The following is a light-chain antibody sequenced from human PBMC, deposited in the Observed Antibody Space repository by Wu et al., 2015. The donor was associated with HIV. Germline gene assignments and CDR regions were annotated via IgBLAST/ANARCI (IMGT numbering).Light chain of an antibody. V-gene: IGKV3-20*01. CDR2: DAS. CDR1: QSIGNNY. Sequence: EIVLTQSPGTLSLSAGERATLSCRASQSIGNNYLAWYQQKPGQAPRLLIYDASNRATGIPDRFSGSGSGTDFTLTISRLEPEDFAVYYCQQYGSAFGQGTRLEIK. J-gene: IGKJ5*01. CDR3: QQYGSA.